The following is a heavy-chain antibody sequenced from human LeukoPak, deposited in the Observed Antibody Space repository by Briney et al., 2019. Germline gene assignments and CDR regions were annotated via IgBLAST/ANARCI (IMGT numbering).Heavy chain of an antibody. V-gene: IGHV1-18*01. J-gene: IGHJ4*02. CDR2: ITASNGNT. Sequence: ASVKVPFKASGYTFTSYGISWVRQAPGQVREGMGWITASNGNTNYAQKLQGRVTMTTDTSTSTAYMELRSLRSDDTAVYYCAKGGLRYFDGGDCFDYWGQGTLVTVYS. D-gene: IGHD3-9*01. CDR3: AKGGLRYFDGGDCFDY. CDR1: GYTFTSYG.